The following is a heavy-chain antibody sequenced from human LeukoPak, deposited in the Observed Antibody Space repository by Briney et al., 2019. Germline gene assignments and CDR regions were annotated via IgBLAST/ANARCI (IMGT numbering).Heavy chain of an antibody. CDR1: GFTVSSNY. CDR2: ISGSGGST. J-gene: IGHJ3*02. D-gene: IGHD3-16*01. V-gene: IGHV3-23*01. Sequence: GGSLRLSCAASGFTVSSNYMSWVRQAPGKGLEWVSAISGSGGSTYYADSVKGRFTISRDNSKNTLYLQMNSLRAEDTAVYYCAKAIGGGRDAFDIWGQGTMVTVSS. CDR3: AKAIGGGRDAFDI.